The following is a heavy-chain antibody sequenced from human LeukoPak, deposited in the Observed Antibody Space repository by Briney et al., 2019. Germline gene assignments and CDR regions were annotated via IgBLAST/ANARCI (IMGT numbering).Heavy chain of an antibody. D-gene: IGHD3-22*01. CDR1: GFTLSTYV. Sequence: PGRSLRLSCAASGFTLSTYVMHWVRQAPGKGLEWVAVIWYDGSVKYYADSVKGRFTISRDNSKNTVYLEMNSLRAEDTAVYYCARDGRRDYDKDYYYGMDVWGQGTTVTVSS. CDR3: ARDGRRDYDKDYYYGMDV. V-gene: IGHV3-33*01. J-gene: IGHJ6*02. CDR2: IWYDGSVK.